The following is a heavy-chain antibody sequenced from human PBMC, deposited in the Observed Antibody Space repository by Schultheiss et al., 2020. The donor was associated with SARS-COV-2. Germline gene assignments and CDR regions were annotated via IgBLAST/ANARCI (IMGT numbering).Heavy chain of an antibody. V-gene: IGHV3-48*04. J-gene: IGHJ6*02. CDR2: ISSSGSTI. CDR3: ARAAYGLGSSIYYGLDV. D-gene: IGHD3-10*01. CDR1: GFTFSSYS. Sequence: GESLKISCAASGFTFSSYSMNWVRQAPGKGLEWVSYISSSGSTIYYADSVKGRFTISRDNARNTLYLQMNSLRAEDTAVYYCARAAYGLGSSIYYGLDVWGQGTTVTVSS.